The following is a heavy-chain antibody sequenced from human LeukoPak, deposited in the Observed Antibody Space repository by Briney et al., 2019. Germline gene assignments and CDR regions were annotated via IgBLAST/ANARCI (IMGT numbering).Heavy chain of an antibody. Sequence: PSETLSLTCTVSGDSISIYYWSWIRQPPGKGLEWIGYIYYSGSSTYNPSLERRVTISIDTSKNQISLKLTSVTAADTAVYYCARDVGMDVWGQGTTVIVSS. CDR2: IYYSGSS. J-gene: IGHJ6*02. CDR3: ARDVGMDV. CDR1: GDSISIYY. V-gene: IGHV4-59*01.